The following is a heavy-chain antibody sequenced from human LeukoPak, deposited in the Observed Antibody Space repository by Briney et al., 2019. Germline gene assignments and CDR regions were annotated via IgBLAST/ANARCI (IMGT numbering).Heavy chain of an antibody. V-gene: IGHV3-7*01. J-gene: IGHJ4*02. CDR2: IKQDGREK. Sequence: PGGSLRLSCAASGFTFSSYEMNWVRQAPGKGLEGVANIKQDGREKFYSDSVKGRFTISRDDTKNSLYLQMSSLRVEDTAVYFRARDRLYYDISTGYVPLDYWGLGTLVTVSS. CDR3: ARDRLYYDISTGYVPLDY. D-gene: IGHD3-9*01. CDR1: GFTFSSYE.